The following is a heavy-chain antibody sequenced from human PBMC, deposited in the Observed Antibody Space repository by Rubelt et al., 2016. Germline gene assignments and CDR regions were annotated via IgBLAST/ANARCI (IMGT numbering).Heavy chain of an antibody. CDR3: TTDFSPLMGYAISPADFDY. D-gene: IGHD2-8*01. Sequence: GGSLRLSCAASGFTFSNAWMTWVRQAPGKGLEWVGRIKRKSDVGTTDYAAPVKGRSTISRDDSKNTLYLQMNSLKTEDTAVYYCTTDFSPLMGYAISPADFDYWGQGTLVTVSA. CDR1: GFTFSNAW. J-gene: IGHJ4*02. V-gene: IGHV3-15*01. CDR2: IKRKSDVGTT.